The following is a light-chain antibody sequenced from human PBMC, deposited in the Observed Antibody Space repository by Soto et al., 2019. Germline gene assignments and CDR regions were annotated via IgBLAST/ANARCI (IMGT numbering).Light chain of an antibody. V-gene: IGLV2-14*02. CDR1: SSDVGTYTL. CDR3: ATWDYSLTGEV. Sequence: QSVLTQPASVSGSPGQSITISCTGISSDVGTYTLISWYQQYPGKAPKLVIYEGNKRPSGIPDRFSGSKSGTSGTLDITGLQTGDEADYYCATWDYSLTGEVFGGGTKLTVL. J-gene: IGLJ2*01. CDR2: EGN.